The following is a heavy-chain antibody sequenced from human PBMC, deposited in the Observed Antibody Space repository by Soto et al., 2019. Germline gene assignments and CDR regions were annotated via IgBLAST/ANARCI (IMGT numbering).Heavy chain of an antibody. CDR2: INAGGTT. V-gene: IGHV3-66*01. Sequence: EVQLVESGGGLVQPGGSLRLSCAASGFTVGLNFMTWVRQAPGKGLEWVSVINAGGTTYYADSVKGRFSISRDDSKNTPYLQMNSLRAEDTAVYYCARENYYYGMDVWGQGTTVTVSS. CDR3: ARENYYYGMDV. J-gene: IGHJ6*02. CDR1: GFTVGLNF.